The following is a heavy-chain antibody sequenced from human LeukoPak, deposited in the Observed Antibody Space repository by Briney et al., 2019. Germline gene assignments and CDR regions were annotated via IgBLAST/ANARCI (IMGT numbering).Heavy chain of an antibody. CDR3: AKELELRNY. Sequence: ASVKVSCKASGGTFSSYAISWVRQAPGQGLEWMGWINPNSGGTNYAQKFQGRVTMTRDTSISTAYMELSRLRSDDTAVYYCAKELELRNYWGQGTLVTVSS. CDR1: GGTFSSYA. J-gene: IGHJ4*02. CDR2: INPNSGGT. V-gene: IGHV1-2*02. D-gene: IGHD1-7*01.